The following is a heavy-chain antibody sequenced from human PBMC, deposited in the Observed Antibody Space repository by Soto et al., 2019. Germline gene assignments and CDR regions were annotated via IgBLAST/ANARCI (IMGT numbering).Heavy chain of an antibody. Sequence: SETQSLTSTVYGGSFSGYYWSWIRQPPGKGLEWIGEINHSGSTNYNPSLKSRVTISVDTSKNQFSLKLSSVTAADTAVYYCARSPLPYYYYGMDVWGQGTTVTVSS. CDR2: INHSGST. CDR3: ARSPLPYYYYGMDV. CDR1: GGSFSGYY. V-gene: IGHV4-34*01. J-gene: IGHJ6*02.